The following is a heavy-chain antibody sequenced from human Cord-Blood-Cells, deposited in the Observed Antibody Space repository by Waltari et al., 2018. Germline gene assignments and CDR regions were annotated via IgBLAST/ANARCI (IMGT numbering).Heavy chain of an antibody. J-gene: IGHJ6*02. Sequence: QLQLQESGPGLVKPSETLSLTCTVSGGSISSSSYYWGWIRQPPGKGLEWVGSIYYSWGSYYHPSLNVRVTISVDTSKNQFSLKLRSVTAADTAVYYCWRRDYDLWSGYYPHYYYYGMAVWGQGTTVTVSS. CDR3: WRRDYDLWSGYYPHYYYYGMAV. V-gene: IGHV4-39*01. CDR1: GGSISSSSYY. D-gene: IGHD3-3*01. CDR2: IYYSWGS.